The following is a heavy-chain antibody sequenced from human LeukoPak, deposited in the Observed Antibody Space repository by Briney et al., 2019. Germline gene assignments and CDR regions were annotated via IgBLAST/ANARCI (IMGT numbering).Heavy chain of an antibody. J-gene: IGHJ6*02. CDR1: GGSISSYY. V-gene: IGHV4-59*08. D-gene: IGHD2-2*01. Sequence: PSETLSLTCTVSGGSISSYYWSWIRQPPGKGLEWIGYIYYSGSTNYNPSLKSRVTISVDTSKNQFSLKLSSVTAADTAVYYCARTALGYCSSTSCSYYYYYGMDVWGQGTTVTVSS. CDR3: ARTALGYCSSTSCSYYYYYGMDV. CDR2: IYYSGST.